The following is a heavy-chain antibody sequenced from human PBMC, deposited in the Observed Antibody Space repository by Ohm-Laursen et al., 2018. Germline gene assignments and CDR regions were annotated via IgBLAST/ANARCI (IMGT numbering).Heavy chain of an antibody. V-gene: IGHV3-7*01. CDR3: ARDRVEGYYDFWSGQAIDY. Sequence: SLRLSCSASGFTFSSYEMNWVRQAPGKGLEWVANIKQDGSEKYYVDSVKGRFTISRDNAKNSLYLQMNSLRAEDTAVYYCARDRVEGYYDFWSGQAIDYWGQGTLVTVSS. D-gene: IGHD3-3*01. J-gene: IGHJ4*02. CDR1: GFTFSSYE. CDR2: IKQDGSEK.